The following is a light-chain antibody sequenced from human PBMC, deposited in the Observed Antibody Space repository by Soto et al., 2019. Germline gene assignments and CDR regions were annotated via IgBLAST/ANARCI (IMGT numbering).Light chain of an antibody. CDR3: QAGDSSSCV. V-gene: IGLV3-1*01. CDR2: QDT. J-gene: IGLJ1*01. Sequence: SYELTQPPSVSVSPGQTASISCSGDKLGDKYASWYQQRPGQSPVLVIYQDTKRPSGIPERFSGSNSGNTATLTISGTQSMDEADYYCQAGDSSSCVFGTGTKVTVL. CDR1: KLGDKY.